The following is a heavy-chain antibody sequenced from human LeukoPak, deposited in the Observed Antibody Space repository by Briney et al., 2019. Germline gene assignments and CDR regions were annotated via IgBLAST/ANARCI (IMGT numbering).Heavy chain of an antibody. CDR3: ASIFHDSGSYYFDY. CDR2: INPNSGGT. CDR1: GYTFTGYY. V-gene: IGHV1-2*02. D-gene: IGHD1-26*01. J-gene: IGHJ4*02. Sequence: GASVKVSCKASGYTFTGYYMHWVRQAPRQGLEWMGWINPNSGGTNYAQKFQGRVTMTRDTSISTAYMELSRLRSDDTAVYYCASIFHDSGSYYFDYWGQGTLVTVSS.